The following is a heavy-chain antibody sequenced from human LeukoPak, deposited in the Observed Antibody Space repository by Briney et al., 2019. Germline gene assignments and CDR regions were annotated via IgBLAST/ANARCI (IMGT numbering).Heavy chain of an antibody. CDR3: ARDSGPTYYDILTGYLGYYYMDV. D-gene: IGHD3-9*01. CDR2: IYYSGST. V-gene: IGHV4-59*02. J-gene: IGHJ6*03. Sequence: PSETLSLTCTVSGGSVNGYYWTWMRQPPGKGLEWIGYIYYSGSTNYNPSLKSRVTISVDTSKNQFSLKLSSVTAADTAVYYCARDSGPTYYDILTGYLGYYYMDVWGKGTTVTVSS. CDR1: GGSVNGYY.